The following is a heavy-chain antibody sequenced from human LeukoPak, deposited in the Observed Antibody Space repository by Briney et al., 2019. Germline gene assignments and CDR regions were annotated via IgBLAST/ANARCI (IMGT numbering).Heavy chain of an antibody. V-gene: IGHV3-30*01. CDR1: GFTFSSYA. CDR2: ISYDGSNK. J-gene: IGHJ4*02. D-gene: IGHD5-24*01. Sequence: PGRSLRLSCAASGFTFSSYAMHWVRQAPGKGLEWVAVISYDGSNKYYADSVKGRFTISRDNSKNTLYLQMNSLRAEDTAVYYCARDPRDGYKKPPGYFDYWGQGTLVTVSS. CDR3: ARDPRDGYKKPPGYFDY.